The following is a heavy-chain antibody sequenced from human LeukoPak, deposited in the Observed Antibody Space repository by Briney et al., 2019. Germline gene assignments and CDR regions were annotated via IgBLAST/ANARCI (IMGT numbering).Heavy chain of an antibody. D-gene: IGHD3-10*01. J-gene: IGHJ4*02. CDR3: ARHPYYGSGSYYPGYFDY. CDR1: GGSISSYY. CDR2: IYCSGST. Sequence: SETLSLTCTVSGGSISSYYWSWIRQPPGKGLEWIGYIYCSGSTNYNPSLKSRVTISVDTSKNQFSLKLSSVTAADTAVYYCARHPYYGSGSYYPGYFDYWGQGTLVTVSS. V-gene: IGHV4-59*08.